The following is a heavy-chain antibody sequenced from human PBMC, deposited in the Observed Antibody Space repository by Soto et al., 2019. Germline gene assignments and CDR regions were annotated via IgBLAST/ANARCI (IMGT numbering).Heavy chain of an antibody. Sequence: SGPTLVNPTQTLTLTCTFSGFSLSTSGGGVAWIRQRPGKALEWLALIYWDDDKRYSPSLKSRLTITKDTSKNQVVLTMTNMEPGNTPTFYLEQGLEPAATLFSFAFWGKEPLVPVPS. CDR2: IYWDDDK. CDR1: GFSLSTSGGG. CDR3: EQGLEPAATLFSFAF. J-gene: IGHJ4*02. V-gene: IGHV2-5*02. D-gene: IGHD6-25*01.